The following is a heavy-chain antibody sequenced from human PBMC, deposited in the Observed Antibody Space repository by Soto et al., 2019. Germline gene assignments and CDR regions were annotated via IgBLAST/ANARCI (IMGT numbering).Heavy chain of an antibody. J-gene: IGHJ4*02. CDR2: IYHSGTT. D-gene: IGHD3-22*01. Sequence: QLQLQESGSGLVKPSQTLSLTCAVSGGSISSGGYSWSWIRQPPGKGLEWIGYIYHSGTTYYNPSLKSRVTISIDTSKNQSSLKLSSVTAADTAIYYCARGHDSGDCWGQGTLVTVSS. CDR3: ARGHDSGDC. CDR1: GGSISSGGYS. V-gene: IGHV4-30-2*01.